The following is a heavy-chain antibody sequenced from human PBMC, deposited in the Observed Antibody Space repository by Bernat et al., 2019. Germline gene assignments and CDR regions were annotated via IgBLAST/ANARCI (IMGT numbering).Heavy chain of an antibody. CDR2: ISYDGDKK. CDR3: AKNYDMDIVVVPAANYYYGMDV. V-gene: IGHV3-30*18. CDR1: GFTFSSYG. Sequence: QVQLVESGGGVVQPGRSLRLSCAASGFTFSSYGMHWVRQAPGKGLEWVAVISYDGDKKYYADSVKGRFTISRDNSKNTLSLQMSSLRAEDTAVYYCAKNYDMDIVVVPAANYYYGMDVWGQGTTVTVSS. J-gene: IGHJ6*02. D-gene: IGHD2-2*03.